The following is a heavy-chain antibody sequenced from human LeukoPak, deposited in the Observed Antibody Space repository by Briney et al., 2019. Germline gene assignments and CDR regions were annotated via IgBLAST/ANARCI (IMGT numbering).Heavy chain of an antibody. D-gene: IGHD5-12*01. Sequence: PGGSLRLSCAASGFTFSSYGMHWVRQAPGKGLEWVAFIRYDGSNKYYADSVKGRFTISRDNSKNTLYLQMNSLRAEDTAVYYCAKCADVWLRYYYYYYMDVWGKGTTVTISS. V-gene: IGHV3-30*02. CDR3: AKCADVWLRYYYYYYMDV. CDR2: IRYDGSNK. J-gene: IGHJ6*03. CDR1: GFTFSSYG.